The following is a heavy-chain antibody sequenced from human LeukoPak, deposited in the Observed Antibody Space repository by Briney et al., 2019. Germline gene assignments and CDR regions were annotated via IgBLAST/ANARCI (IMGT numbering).Heavy chain of an antibody. CDR3: AADHDFRSGPSYGMDV. Sequence: ASVKVSCKASGFTFTSSAMQWVRQARGQRLEWIGWIVVGSGNTNYAQKFQERVTITRDMSTSTAYMELSSLRSEDTAVYYCAADHDFRSGPSYGMDVWGQGTTVTVSS. J-gene: IGHJ6*02. D-gene: IGHD3-3*01. CDR1: GFTFTSSA. CDR2: IVVGSGNT. V-gene: IGHV1-58*02.